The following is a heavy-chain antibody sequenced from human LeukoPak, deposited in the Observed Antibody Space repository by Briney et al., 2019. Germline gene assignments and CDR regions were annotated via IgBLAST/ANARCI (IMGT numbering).Heavy chain of an antibody. V-gene: IGHV4-34*01. D-gene: IGHD4-11*01. J-gene: IGHJ4*02. CDR2: INHSGST. Sequence: PSETLSLTCAVYGGSFRGYYWSWIRQPPGKGLEWIGEINHSGSTNYHPSLKSRVTIPVDPSKNQFSLKLSSVTAADTAVYYCARVDYSKENYFDYWGQGTLVTVSS. CDR3: ARVDYSKENYFDY. CDR1: GGSFRGYY.